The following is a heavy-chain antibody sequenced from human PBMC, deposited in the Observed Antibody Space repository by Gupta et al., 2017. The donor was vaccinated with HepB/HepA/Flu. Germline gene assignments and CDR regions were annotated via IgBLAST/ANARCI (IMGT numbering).Heavy chain of an antibody. V-gene: IGHV3-9*01. J-gene: IGHJ3*02. CDR1: GFTFDDYA. Sequence: EVQLVESGGGLVQPGRSLRLSCAASGFTFDDYAMHWVRQAPGKGLEWVSGISWNSGSIGYADSVKGRFTISRDNAKNSLYLQMNSLRAEDTALYYCATGITIFGVFGQWGAFDIWGQGTMVTVSS. D-gene: IGHD3-3*01. CDR3: ATGITIFGVFGQWGAFDI. CDR2: ISWNSGSI.